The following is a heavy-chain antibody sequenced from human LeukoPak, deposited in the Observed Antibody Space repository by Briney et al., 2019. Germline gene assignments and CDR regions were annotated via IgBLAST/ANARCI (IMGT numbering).Heavy chain of an antibody. J-gene: IGHJ4*02. V-gene: IGHV1-2*02. CDR1: GYTFTDYY. Sequence: ASVKVSCKASGYTFTDYYMHWVRQAPGQGLEWMGWVNPNSGGTNYAQKFQGRVTMTRDKSISTAYMELYSLRSDDTAVYYCARDPPGVRYGRPIFDFWGQGTLVTVSS. D-gene: IGHD2-8*01. CDR2: VNPNSGGT. CDR3: ARDPPGVRYGRPIFDF.